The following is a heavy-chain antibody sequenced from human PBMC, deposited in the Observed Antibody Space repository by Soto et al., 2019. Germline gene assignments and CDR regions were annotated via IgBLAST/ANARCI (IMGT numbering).Heavy chain of an antibody. CDR2: ISYDGSNK. CDR3: AKSYGDKGYYYYDMDV. CDR1: GFTFSSYA. V-gene: IGHV3-30-3*01. J-gene: IGHJ6*02. Sequence: RSSLSLSCAASGFTFSSYAMHWVCQAPGRGLDWVAVISYDGSNKYYADSLKGRFTISRDNYKNTMYLKMNSLRAEDTAVYYCAKSYGDKGYYYYDMDVWGQGTTVSVSS. D-gene: IGHD4-17*01.